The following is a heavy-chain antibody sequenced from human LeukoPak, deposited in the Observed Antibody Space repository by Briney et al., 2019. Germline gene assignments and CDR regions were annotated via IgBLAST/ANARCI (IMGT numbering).Heavy chain of an antibody. J-gene: IGHJ6*03. V-gene: IGHV1-8*01. Sequence: ASVKFSCKASGYTFTSYDINCVRQATGQGLDGMGWMNPNSGNTGYAQKFQGRVTMTRNTSISTAYMELSSLRSEDTAVYYCAIRYGSGEKYYYYYYMDVWGKGTTVTVSS. CDR3: AIRYGSGEKYYYYYYMDV. CDR1: GYTFTSYD. D-gene: IGHD3-10*01. CDR2: MNPNSGNT.